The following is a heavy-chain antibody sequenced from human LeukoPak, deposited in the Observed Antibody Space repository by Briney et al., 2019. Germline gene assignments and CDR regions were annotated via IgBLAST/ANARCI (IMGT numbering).Heavy chain of an antibody. CDR2: ISGGGGNT. CDR1: GFTFAGHA. Sequence: GGSLRLSCAASGFTFAGHAMIWVRQAPGGGLEWVSSISGGGGNTYYADSVKGRFTISRDNSKNSLYLQVISLRAEDTAVYYCARGPSIAARYDAFDIWGQGTMVTVSS. V-gene: IGHV3-23*01. CDR3: ARGPSIAARYDAFDI. J-gene: IGHJ3*02. D-gene: IGHD6-6*01.